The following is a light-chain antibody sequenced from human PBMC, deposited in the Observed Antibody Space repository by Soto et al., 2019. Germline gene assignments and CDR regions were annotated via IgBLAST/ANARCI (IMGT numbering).Light chain of an antibody. CDR1: NSDVGAYNY. V-gene: IGLV2-14*01. CDR2: EVF. J-gene: IGLJ1*01. CDR3: SSYTTTNTLYV. Sequence: QSVLTQPASVSGSPGQSITIPCTGTNSDVGAYNYVSWYQHHPGKAPKLMIYEVFIRPSGVSSRFSGSKSGSTASLTISGLQAEDEAGYYCSSYTTTNTLYVFGTGTKVTVL.